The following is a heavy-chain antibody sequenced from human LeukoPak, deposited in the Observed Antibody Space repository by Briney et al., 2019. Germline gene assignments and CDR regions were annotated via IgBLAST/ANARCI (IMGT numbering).Heavy chain of an antibody. CDR3: ARVERVGYPQPSDAFDI. CDR1: GGSISSYY. D-gene: IGHD1-1*01. V-gene: IGHV4-4*07. J-gene: IGHJ3*02. Sequence: SETLSLTCTVSGGSISSYYWSWIRQPAGKGLEWIGRIYTSGSTNYNPSLKSRVTMSVDTSKNQFSLKLSSVTAADTAVYYCARVERVGYPQPSDAFDIWGQGTMVTVSS. CDR2: IYTSGST.